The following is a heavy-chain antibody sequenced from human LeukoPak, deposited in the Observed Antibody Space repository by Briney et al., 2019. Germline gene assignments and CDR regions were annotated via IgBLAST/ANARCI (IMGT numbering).Heavy chain of an antibody. CDR3: VRGNYSFDY. CDR2: TYYRSKWYY. D-gene: IGHD4-11*01. Sequence: SQTLSLTCAISGESVSSTGASWNWIRQSPSRGLEWLGRTYYRSKWYYEYALSVQSRIIVAPDTSKNQFSLQLNSVTPEDTAVYYCVRGNYSFDYWGQGSLVTVSS. V-gene: IGHV6-1*01. CDR1: GESVSSTGAS. J-gene: IGHJ4*02.